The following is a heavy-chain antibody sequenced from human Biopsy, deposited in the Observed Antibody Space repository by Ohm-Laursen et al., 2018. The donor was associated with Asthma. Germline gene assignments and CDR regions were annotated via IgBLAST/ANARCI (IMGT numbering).Heavy chain of an antibody. Sequence: GSSVKVSCKASGGTFSSHSVSWVRQAPGQGLEWMGGIIPIFGTANYAQKFQGRVTITADESTSTAYMELSSLRSEDTAVYYCARHPYVDGSDNYYYRGNDYYLGMDVWGQGTTVSVS. CDR2: IIPIFGTA. V-gene: IGHV1-69*01. D-gene: IGHD3-10*01. CDR1: GGTFSSHS. CDR3: ARHPYVDGSDNYYYRGNDYYLGMDV. J-gene: IGHJ6*02.